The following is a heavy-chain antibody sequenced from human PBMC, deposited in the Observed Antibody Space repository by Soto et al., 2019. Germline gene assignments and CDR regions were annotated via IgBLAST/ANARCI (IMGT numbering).Heavy chain of an antibody. CDR2: INHSGST. D-gene: IGHD1-20*01. V-gene: IGHV4-34*01. CDR3: ARGSNWNRGGQWASYYYYGMDV. CDR1: GGSFSGYY. J-gene: IGHJ6*02. Sequence: SETLSLTCAVYGGSFSGYYWSWIRQPPGRGLERIGEINHSGSTNYNPSLKSRVTISVDTSKNQFSLKLSSVTAADTAVYYCARGSNWNRGGQWASYYYYGMDVWGQGTTVP.